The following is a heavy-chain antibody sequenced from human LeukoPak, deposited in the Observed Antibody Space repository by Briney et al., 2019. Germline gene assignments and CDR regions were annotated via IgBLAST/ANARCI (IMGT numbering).Heavy chain of an antibody. J-gene: IGHJ4*02. Sequence: GGSLRLSCAASGFTFDDYGMSWVRQAPGKGLEWVSGINWNGGSTGYADSVKGRFTISRDNSKNTLSLQMSSLRAEDTATYYCAKARGCSGGSCYFDCWGQGTLVTVSS. D-gene: IGHD2-15*01. CDR2: INWNGGST. V-gene: IGHV3-20*04. CDR1: GFTFDDYG. CDR3: AKARGCSGGSCYFDC.